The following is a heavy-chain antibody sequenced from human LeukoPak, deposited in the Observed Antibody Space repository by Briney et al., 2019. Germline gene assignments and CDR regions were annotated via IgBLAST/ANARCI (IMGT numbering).Heavy chain of an antibody. CDR2: IYYSGST. CDR3: ARERDGYNPFDY. J-gene: IGHJ4*02. Sequence: SETLSLTCTVSGGSISSYYWSWIRQPPGKGLEWIGYIYYSGSTNYNPSLKSRVTISVDTSKNQFSLKLSSVTAADTAVYYCARERDGYNPFDYWGQGTLVTVSS. V-gene: IGHV4-59*01. CDR1: GGSISSYY. D-gene: IGHD5-18*01.